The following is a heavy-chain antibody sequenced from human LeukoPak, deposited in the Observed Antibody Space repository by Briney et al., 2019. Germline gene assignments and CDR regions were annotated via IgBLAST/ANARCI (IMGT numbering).Heavy chain of an antibody. Sequence: SETLSLTCTVSGASISSGDYYWSWIRQPPGKGLEWIGYIYYSGSTYYNPSLKSRVTISVDTSKNQCSLKLSSVTAADTAVYYCARDYYDSSGYYDYWGQGTLVTVSS. V-gene: IGHV4-30-4*01. CDR2: IYYSGST. CDR1: GASISSGDYY. CDR3: ARDYYDSSGYYDY. J-gene: IGHJ4*02. D-gene: IGHD3-22*01.